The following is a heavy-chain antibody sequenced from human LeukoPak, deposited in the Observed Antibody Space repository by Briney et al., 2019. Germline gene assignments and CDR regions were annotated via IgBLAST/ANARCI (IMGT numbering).Heavy chain of an antibody. CDR1: GGTFSSYA. D-gene: IGHD1-1*01. CDR2: IIPIFGTA. J-gene: IGHJ3*02. Sequence: ASVKVSCKASGGTFSSYAISWVRQAPGQGLEWMGGIIPIFGTANYAQKFQGRVTITADESTSTAYMEPSSLRSEDTAVYYCARGWNDVGAFDIWGQGTMVTVSS. V-gene: IGHV1-69*01. CDR3: ARGWNDVGAFDI.